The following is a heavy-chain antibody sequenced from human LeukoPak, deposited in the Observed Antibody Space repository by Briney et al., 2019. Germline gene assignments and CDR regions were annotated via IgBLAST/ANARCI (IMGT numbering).Heavy chain of an antibody. Sequence: GGSLRLSCVASGFTFSSHAMSWVRQVPGKGLEWVSVISGSGGSTYYADSVKGRFTISRDNSKSTLYLQMNSLRAEDTAVYYCARDRQAAAPNVRFDPWGQGTLVTVSS. J-gene: IGHJ5*02. CDR3: ARDRQAAAPNVRFDP. CDR1: GFTFSSHA. D-gene: IGHD6-13*01. CDR2: ISGSGGST. V-gene: IGHV3-23*01.